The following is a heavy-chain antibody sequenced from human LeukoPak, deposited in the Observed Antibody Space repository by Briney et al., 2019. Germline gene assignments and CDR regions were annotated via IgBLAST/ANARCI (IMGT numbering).Heavy chain of an antibody. CDR3: ARDGEPLLWFGELLGPYFDY. D-gene: IGHD3-10*01. CDR1: GLTFSSYW. V-gene: IGHV3-7*03. CDR2: IMQDGSEK. J-gene: IGHJ4*02. Sequence: GGSLRLSCAASGLTFSSYWMSWVRQAPGKGLEWVANIMQDGSEKYYVDSVKGRFTISRDNAKNSLYLQMNSLRAEDTAVYYCARDGEPLLWFGELLGPYFDYWGQGTLVTVSS.